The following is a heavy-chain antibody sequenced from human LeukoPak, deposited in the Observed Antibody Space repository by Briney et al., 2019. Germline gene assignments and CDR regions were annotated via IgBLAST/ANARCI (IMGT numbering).Heavy chain of an antibody. J-gene: IGHJ4*02. CDR2: ISGSGGST. CDR1: GFTFSSYA. V-gene: IGHV3-23*01. CDR3: AQCDIAAAGFDY. Sequence: PGGSLRLSCAASGFTFSSYAMSWVRQAPGKGLEWVSAISGSGGSTYYADSVKGRFTISRDNSKNTLYLQMNSLRAEDTAVHYCAQCDIAAAGFDYWGQGNLVTVST. D-gene: IGHD6-13*01.